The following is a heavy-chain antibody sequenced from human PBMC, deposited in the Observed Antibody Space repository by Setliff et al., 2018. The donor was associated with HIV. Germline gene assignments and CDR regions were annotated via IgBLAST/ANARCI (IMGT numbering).Heavy chain of an antibody. CDR3: ATTRGITERALEF. CDR1: GYTFGAYY. D-gene: IGHD1-20*01. V-gene: IGHV1-2*06. J-gene: IGHJ4*01. CDR2: ISSRSGST. Sequence: ASVKVSCKSSGYTFGAYYIHWVRQAPGHGLEWVGRISSRSGSTDSAQNFQGGVSLTRDASTNTAYLELSSLTSDDTAFYYCATTRGITERALEFWGQGALVTVSS.